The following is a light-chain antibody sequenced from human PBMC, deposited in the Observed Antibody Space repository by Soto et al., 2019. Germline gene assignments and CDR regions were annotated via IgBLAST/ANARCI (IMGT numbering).Light chain of an antibody. V-gene: IGKV3-20*01. J-gene: IGKJ5*01. CDR1: QSVNTK. Sequence: IVLTQSPGTLSLSPGDRVTLSCRASQSVNTKLAWYQQKPGQAPTLLMSGASNRASGVPVRFSGSGSGTDFTLTISRLEPEDFVLYYCQQYGGSPITFGLGTRLEIK. CDR3: QQYGGSPIT. CDR2: GAS.